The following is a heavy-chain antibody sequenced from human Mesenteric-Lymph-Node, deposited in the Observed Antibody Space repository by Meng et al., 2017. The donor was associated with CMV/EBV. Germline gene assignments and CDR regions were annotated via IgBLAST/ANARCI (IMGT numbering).Heavy chain of an antibody. V-gene: IGHV3-74*01. CDR3: ARRSSSGYWYYFDY. D-gene: IGHD3-22*01. CDR2: INSDGSST. Sequence: GESLKISCAASGFTFSSYWMHWVRQAPGKGLVWVSRINSDGSSTSYADSVKGRFTISRDNAKNTLYLKMNSLKAEDTAVYYCARRSSSGYWYYFDYWGQGTLVTVSS. CDR1: GFTFSSYW. J-gene: IGHJ4*02.